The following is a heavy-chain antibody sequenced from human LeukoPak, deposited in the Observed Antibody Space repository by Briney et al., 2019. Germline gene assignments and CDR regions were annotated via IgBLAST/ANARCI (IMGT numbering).Heavy chain of an antibody. CDR1: GFTFSSYG. CDR3: AKYRDYVWGSYRHHRTYYFDY. V-gene: IGHV3-23*01. J-gene: IGHJ4*02. D-gene: IGHD3-16*02. CDR2: ISGSGGST. Sequence: GGSLRLSCAASGFTFSSYGMSWVRQAPGKGLEWVSAISGSGGSTYYADSVKGRFTISRDNSKNTLYLQMNILRAEDTAVYYCAKYRDYVWGSYRHHRTYYFDYWGQGTLVTVSS.